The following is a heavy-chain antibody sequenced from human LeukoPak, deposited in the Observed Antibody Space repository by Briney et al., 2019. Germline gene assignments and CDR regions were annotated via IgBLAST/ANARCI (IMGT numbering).Heavy chain of an antibody. V-gene: IGHV3-21*01. CDR2: ITSSGTHI. D-gene: IGHD4-11*01. J-gene: IGHJ4*02. Sequence: GGSLRLSCAASGFTFRTHSINWVRQAPGKGLEWVASITSSGTHIYHSDSVKGRFSTSRDNAKNSLFLQMNSLRGDDTAVYYCARNAFDYWGQGTLVTVSS. CDR3: ARNAFDY. CDR1: GFTFRTHS.